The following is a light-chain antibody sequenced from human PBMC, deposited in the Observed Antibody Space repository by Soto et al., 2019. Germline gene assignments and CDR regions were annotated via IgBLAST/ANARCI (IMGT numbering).Light chain of an antibody. Sequence: IVMTQSPATLSVSPGERATLSCRASQSVSSNLAWYQHKPGQAPRLLFYGASTRAAGIPARFSGGGSGTDFTLTTSGLHSEDFAVYYCQQSNKWPYTFGQGTKLEI. J-gene: IGKJ2*01. CDR3: QQSNKWPYT. CDR2: GAS. CDR1: QSVSSN. V-gene: IGKV3-15*01.